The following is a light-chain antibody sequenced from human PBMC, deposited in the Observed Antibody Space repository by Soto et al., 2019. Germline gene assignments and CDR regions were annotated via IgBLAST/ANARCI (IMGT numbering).Light chain of an antibody. CDR3: QQYKNNLVT. V-gene: IGKV1-5*01. CDR2: DAS. CDR1: QSISSW. J-gene: IGKJ4*01. Sequence: DILMTQSPATLSASAGDRVTITCRASQSISSWLAWYQQKPGQAPKLLIYDASSMTSGVPSRFSGSGSGTDFTLTISSMQPDDFATYYCQQYKNNLVTFGGGTKVEIK.